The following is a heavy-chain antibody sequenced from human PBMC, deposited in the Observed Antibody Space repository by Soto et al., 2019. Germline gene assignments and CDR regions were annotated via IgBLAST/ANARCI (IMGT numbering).Heavy chain of an antibody. D-gene: IGHD3-22*01. CDR2: ISGSGGST. Sequence: EVQLLESGGGLVQPGGSLRLSCAASGFTFSSYAMSWVRQAPGKGLEWVSAISGSGGSTYYADSVKGRFTISRDNSKTTLYLQMNSLRAEDRAVYYCAKDGEYDDSSGYCSYWGQGTLVTVSS. CDR1: GFTFSSYA. CDR3: AKDGEYDDSSGYCSY. V-gene: IGHV3-23*01. J-gene: IGHJ4*02.